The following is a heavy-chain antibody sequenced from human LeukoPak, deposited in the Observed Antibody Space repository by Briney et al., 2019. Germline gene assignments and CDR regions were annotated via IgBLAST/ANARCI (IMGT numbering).Heavy chain of an antibody. CDR2: IYYSGST. CDR3: ARVPHLDYYDSGGYGNYFDY. J-gene: IGHJ4*02. Sequence: SETLSLTCTVSGGSISSGDYYWSWIRQPPGKGLEWIGYIYYSGSTYYNPSLKSRVTISVDTSKNQFSLKLSSVTAADTAVYYCARVPHLDYYDSGGYGNYFDYWGQGTLVTVSS. V-gene: IGHV4-30-4*01. D-gene: IGHD3-22*01. CDR1: GGSISSGDYY.